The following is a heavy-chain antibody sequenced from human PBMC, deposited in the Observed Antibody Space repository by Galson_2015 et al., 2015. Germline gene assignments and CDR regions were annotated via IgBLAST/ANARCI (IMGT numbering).Heavy chain of an antibody. CDR3: ARSDSVSGYPHYYFDY. CDR1: GYTFTGYY. CDR2: INPNSGGT. Sequence: CKASGYTFTGYYMHWVRQAPGQGLEWMGRINPNSGGTNYAQKFQGRVTMTRDTSISTAYMELSRLRSDDTAVYYCARSDSVSGYPHYYFDYWGQGTLVTVSS. D-gene: IGHD3-22*01. V-gene: IGHV1-2*06. J-gene: IGHJ4*02.